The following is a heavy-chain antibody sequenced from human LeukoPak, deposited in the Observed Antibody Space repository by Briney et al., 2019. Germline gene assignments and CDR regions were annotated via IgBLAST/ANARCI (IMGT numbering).Heavy chain of an antibody. Sequence: SETLSLTCAVSGGSIGSSNWWSWVRQPPGKGLEWIESIYYGGSTYYNPSLRSRVTISVDTSKNQFSLKLRSVTAADTAVYYCARLGHYWSVIDYWGQGTLVTVSS. CDR2: IYYGGST. D-gene: IGHD3-3*02. V-gene: IGHV4-39*01. CDR3: ARLGHYWSVIDY. CDR1: GGSIGSSNW. J-gene: IGHJ4*02.